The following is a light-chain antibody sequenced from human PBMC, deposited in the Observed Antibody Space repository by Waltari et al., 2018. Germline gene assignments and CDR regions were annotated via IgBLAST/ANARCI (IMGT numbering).Light chain of an antibody. CDR3: SSYAGSINFML. Sequence: QSALTQPPSASGSPGQSVTISCPGTGNDIGSYNYVPWYQQPPGKAPKLMIYEVTMRPSGVPDRFSGSKFGSTASLTVSGLQAEDEASYYCSSYAGSINFMLFGGGTKLTVL. CDR2: EVT. V-gene: IGLV2-8*01. CDR1: GNDIGSYNY. J-gene: IGLJ3*02.